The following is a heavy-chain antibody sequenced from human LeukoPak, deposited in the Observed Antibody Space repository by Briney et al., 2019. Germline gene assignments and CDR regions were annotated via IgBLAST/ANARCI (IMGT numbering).Heavy chain of an antibody. CDR1: GYSFNSYG. Sequence: GASVKVSCKASGYSFNSYGISWVRQAPGQGLEWMGWISAYNGNTNYAQKLQGRVTMTTDTSTSTAYMELRSLRSDDTAVYYCARDPALDCGGDCYSFGLDYWGQGTLVAVSS. CDR2: ISAYNGNT. CDR3: ARDPALDCGGDCYSFGLDY. D-gene: IGHD2-21*02. V-gene: IGHV1-18*04. J-gene: IGHJ4*02.